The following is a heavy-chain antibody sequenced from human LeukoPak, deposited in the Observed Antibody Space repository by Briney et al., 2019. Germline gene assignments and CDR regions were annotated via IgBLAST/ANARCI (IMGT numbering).Heavy chain of an antibody. D-gene: IGHD3-22*01. V-gene: IGHV1-2*04. CDR1: GYTFTGYY. CDR3: ARTYYYDSSGANDAFDI. CDR2: INPNSGGT. J-gene: IGHJ3*02. Sequence: ASVKVSCEASGYTFTGYYMHWVRQAPGQGLEWMGWINPNSGGTNYAQKFQGWVTMTRDTSVTTAYMELRRLTSDDTAVYYCARTYYYDSSGANDAFDIWGQGTMVTVSS.